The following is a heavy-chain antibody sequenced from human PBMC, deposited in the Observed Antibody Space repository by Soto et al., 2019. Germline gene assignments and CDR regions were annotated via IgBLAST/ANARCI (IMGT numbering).Heavy chain of an antibody. CDR1: GFTFSSYS. CDR2: ISSSSSTI. CDR3: ARQVTIFGVVIIEDWFDP. V-gene: IGHV3-48*01. J-gene: IGHJ5*02. Sequence: GSLRLSCAASGFTFSSYSMNWVRQAPGKGLEWVSYISSSSSTIYYADSVKGRFTISRDNAKNSLYLQMNSLRAEDTAVYYCARQVTIFGVVIIEDWFDPWGQGTLVTVSS. D-gene: IGHD3-3*01.